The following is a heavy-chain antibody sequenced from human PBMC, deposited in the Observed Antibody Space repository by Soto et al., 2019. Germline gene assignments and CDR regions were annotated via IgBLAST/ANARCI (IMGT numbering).Heavy chain of an antibody. V-gene: IGHV3-23*01. CDR1: GFTFSNYA. Sequence: GGSLRLSCAASGFTFSNYAMSWVRQAPGKGLEWVSGISGSGGSTNYADSVKGRFTISRDNSKNTLYLQMNSLRAEDTAVYYCAKGHSIESYGDYRPLVHDYWGQGTLVTVSS. CDR3: AKGHSIESYGDYRPLVHDY. CDR2: ISGSGGST. D-gene: IGHD4-17*01. J-gene: IGHJ4*02.